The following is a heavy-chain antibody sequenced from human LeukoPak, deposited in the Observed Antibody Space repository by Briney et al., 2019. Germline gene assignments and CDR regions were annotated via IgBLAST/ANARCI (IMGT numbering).Heavy chain of an antibody. J-gene: IGHJ4*02. Sequence: SETLSLTCSVSGDSISSIHYYWGWIRQPPGKGLEWIGEINHSGSTNYNPSLKSRVTISVDTSKNQFSLKLSSVTAADTAVYYCARRAERRVKRTPFDYWGQGTLVTVSS. CDR2: INHSGST. CDR1: GDSISSIHYY. CDR3: ARRAERRVKRTPFDY. V-gene: IGHV4-39*07.